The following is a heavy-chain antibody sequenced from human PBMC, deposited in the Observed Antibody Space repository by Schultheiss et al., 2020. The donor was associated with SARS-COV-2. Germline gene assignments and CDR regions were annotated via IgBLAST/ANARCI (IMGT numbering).Heavy chain of an antibody. CDR1: GGSISSGGYY. Sequence: SETLSLTCTVSGGSISSGGYYWSWIRQHPGKGLEWIGYIYYSGSTYYDPSLKSRVTISVDTSKNQFSLKLTSVTAADTAVYYCAGGIVIVPADIGWFDPWGQGTLVTVSS. D-gene: IGHD2-2*02. CDR2: IYYSGST. J-gene: IGHJ5*02. CDR3: AGGIVIVPADIGWFDP. V-gene: IGHV4-31*03.